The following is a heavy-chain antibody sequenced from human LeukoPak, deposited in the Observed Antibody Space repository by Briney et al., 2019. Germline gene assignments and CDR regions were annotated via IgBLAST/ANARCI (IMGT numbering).Heavy chain of an antibody. V-gene: IGHV1-8*01. D-gene: IGHD3-10*01. CDR2: MNPNSGNT. Sequence: ASVKVSCKASGYTFTSYDINWVRQATGQGLEWMGWMNPNSGNTGYAQKFQGRVTMTRNTSISTAYMELSSLRSEDTAVYYCARGHRLMGRGVSGMFYWGQGTLVTVSS. CDR1: GYTFTSYD. J-gene: IGHJ4*02. CDR3: ARGHRLMGRGVSGMFY.